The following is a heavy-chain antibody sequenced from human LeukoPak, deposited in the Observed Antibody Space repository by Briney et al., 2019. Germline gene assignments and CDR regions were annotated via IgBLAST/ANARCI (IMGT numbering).Heavy chain of an antibody. V-gene: IGHV3-11*03. Sequence: PGGSLRLSCAASGFTFSDYYMTWIRQAPGRGLEWISYINGSSSDTKYADSVKGRFTISRDNAKNSVYLLNSLRAEDTAVYYCARRGTTYCTVDSCHPNWFDPWGQGTLVTVSS. D-gene: IGHD2-15*01. CDR1: GFTFSDYY. CDR2: INGSSSDT. J-gene: IGHJ5*02. CDR3: ARRGTTYCTVDSCHPNWFDP.